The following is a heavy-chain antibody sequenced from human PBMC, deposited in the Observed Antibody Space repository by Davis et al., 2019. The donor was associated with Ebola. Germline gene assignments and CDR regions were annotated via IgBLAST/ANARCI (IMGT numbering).Heavy chain of an antibody. J-gene: IGHJ4*02. Sequence: GESLKISCETSGFIFRNYVMSWVRQAPGKGLEWVAVISYDGSNKYYADSVKGRFTISRDNSKNTLYLQMNSLRAEDTAVYYCARGGAYGYAFDYWGQGTLVTVSS. CDR1: GFIFRNYV. V-gene: IGHV3-30*03. CDR2: ISYDGSNK. CDR3: ARGGAYGYAFDY. D-gene: IGHD5-12*01.